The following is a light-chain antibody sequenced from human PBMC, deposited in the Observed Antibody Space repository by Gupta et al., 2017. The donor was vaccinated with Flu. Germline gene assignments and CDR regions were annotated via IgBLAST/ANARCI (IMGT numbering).Light chain of an antibody. CDR1: QSVSSY. CDR2: DAS. V-gene: IGKV3-11*01. CDR3: KQGLKSPS. J-gene: IGKJ4*01. Sequence: IVLTQSPATLSLSPGERATLACRASQSVSSYLAWYQQKPGQAPRLLIYDASNRATGIPARFSGSGSGTDFTLTISSVEPEDVAVYYCKQGLKSPSFGGGTKVEIK.